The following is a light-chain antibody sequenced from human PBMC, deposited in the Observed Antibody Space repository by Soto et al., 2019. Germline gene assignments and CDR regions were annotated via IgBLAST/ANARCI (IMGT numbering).Light chain of an antibody. J-gene: IGKJ3*01. Sequence: DIQMTQSPSSLSASVGDTVTITCRASQDMSDFLAWYQQKPGKVPSLLIYGASTLQAGVPSRFSGSGSATDFTLTISNLQPDDVATYYCQRYNIAPLTFGPGTKVNIK. CDR3: QRYNIAPLT. V-gene: IGKV1-27*01. CDR1: QDMSDF. CDR2: GAS.